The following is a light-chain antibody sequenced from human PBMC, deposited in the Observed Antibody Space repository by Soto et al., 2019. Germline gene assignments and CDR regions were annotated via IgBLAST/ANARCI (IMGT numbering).Light chain of an antibody. V-gene: IGKV1-39*01. CDR2: AAS. CDR1: QSIDNL. Sequence: DVQMTQSPSSLSASIGDRVTITCRSSQSIDNLLNWYQQKPGEAPKLLIYAASSLQSGVPSRFSGSGSGTDFTLTISSLQPEDFATFYCQQSYTTPGTLGQGTKVEIK. J-gene: IGKJ1*01. CDR3: QQSYTTPGT.